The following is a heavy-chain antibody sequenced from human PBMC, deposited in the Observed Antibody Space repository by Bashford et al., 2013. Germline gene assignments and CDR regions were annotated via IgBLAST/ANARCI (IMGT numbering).Heavy chain of an antibody. D-gene: IGHD3-10*02. J-gene: IGHJ6*03. Sequence: SGPTLVKPTETLTLTCTVSGFSLRDARMGVTWIRQPPGKALEWLAHIFSNDEESYSTSLKSRVALSKDTSKSQVVLTLTNMDPVDTATYYCARVFGGGPGYMDVWGKGTTVTVSS. CDR3: ARVFGGGPGYMDV. CDR1: GFSLRDARMG. V-gene: IGHV2-26*01. CDR2: IFSNDEE.